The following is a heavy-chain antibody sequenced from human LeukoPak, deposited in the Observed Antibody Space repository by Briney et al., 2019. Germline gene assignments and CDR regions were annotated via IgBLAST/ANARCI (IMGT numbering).Heavy chain of an antibody. V-gene: IGHV3-21*01. J-gene: IGHJ4*02. CDR2: ISSSSSYI. Sequence: GGSLRLSRAASGFTFRSYSMNWVHQAPAKGLEGVSSISSSSSYIYYADSVKGRFTISRDNAKNSLYLQMKSLRAEDTAVYYCASSSGWLPQTEWGQGTLVTVSS. D-gene: IGHD6-19*01. CDR3: ASSSGWLPQTE. CDR1: GFTFRSYS.